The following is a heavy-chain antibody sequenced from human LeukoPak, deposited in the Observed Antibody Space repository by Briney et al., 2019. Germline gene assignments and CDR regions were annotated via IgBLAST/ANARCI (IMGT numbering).Heavy chain of an antibody. CDR2: INHNGNVN. Sequence: GGSLRLSCAASGFTFSSYWMNWARQAPGKGLEWVASINHNGNVNYYVHSVKGRVTISRDNAKNLLYLQMSNLRAQDTAVYFCARGGALDVWGQGATVTVSS. J-gene: IGHJ6*02. V-gene: IGHV3-7*03. CDR3: ARGGALDV. CDR1: GFTFSSYW. D-gene: IGHD4/OR15-4a*01.